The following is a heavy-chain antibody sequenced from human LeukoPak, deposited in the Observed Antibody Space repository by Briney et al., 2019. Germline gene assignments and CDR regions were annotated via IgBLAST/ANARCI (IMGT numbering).Heavy chain of an antibody. CDR3: AARDNGNDLLSYHAMDV. CDR2: IMPVLDTG. V-gene: IGHV1-69*06. CDR1: GGSFIRYA. J-gene: IGHJ6*04. D-gene: IGHD1-1*01. Sequence: SVKVSCKASGGSFIRYAFARVRQAPGQGLEWMGGIMPVLDTGSYAQGFQGRVTITADRSTSTAYMELRSLRPEDTALYYCAARDNGNDLLSYHAMDVWGNGTTVTVSS.